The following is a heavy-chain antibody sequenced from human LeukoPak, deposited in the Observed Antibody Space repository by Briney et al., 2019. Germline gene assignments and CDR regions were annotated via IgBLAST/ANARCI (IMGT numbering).Heavy chain of an antibody. D-gene: IGHD3-3*01. Sequence: TSETLSLTCTVSGYSISSGYNWGWIRQPPGKGLEWIGSIYHSGSTYYNPSLKSQVTISVDTSKNQFSLKLSSVTAADTAVYYCARDNYDFWSGKENYFDYWGQGTLVTVSS. J-gene: IGHJ4*02. CDR1: GYSISSGYN. CDR3: ARDNYDFWSGKENYFDY. CDR2: IYHSGST. V-gene: IGHV4-38-2*02.